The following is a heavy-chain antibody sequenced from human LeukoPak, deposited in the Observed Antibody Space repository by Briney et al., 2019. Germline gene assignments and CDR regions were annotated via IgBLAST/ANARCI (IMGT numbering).Heavy chain of an antibody. CDR2: IIPIFGTA. V-gene: IGHV1-69*13. D-gene: IGHD2-15*01. J-gene: IGHJ4*02. CDR3: ARGTAGVAANDY. Sequence: ASVKVSCKASGGTFSSYAISWVRQAPGQGLEWMGGIIPIFGTANYAQKFQGRVTITADESTSTAYMELSSLRSEDTAVYYCARGTAGVAANDYWGQGTLVTVSS. CDR1: GGTFSSYA.